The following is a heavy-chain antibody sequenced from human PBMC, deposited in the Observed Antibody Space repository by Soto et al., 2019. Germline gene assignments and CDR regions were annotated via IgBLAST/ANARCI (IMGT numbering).Heavy chain of an antibody. CDR3: ARQYGSDAFHI. V-gene: IGHV4-34*01. CDR1: GGSSRRYY. Sequence: ETRSDTCAGYGGSSRRYYCSWIRQPPGKGLEWIGYIYHTGTTYYNMSLKSRVTISVDTSKNQFSLKLSSVTAADTAVYYCARQYGSDAFHIWAQGTM. CDR2: IYHTGTT. J-gene: IGHJ3*02. D-gene: IGHD2-2*01.